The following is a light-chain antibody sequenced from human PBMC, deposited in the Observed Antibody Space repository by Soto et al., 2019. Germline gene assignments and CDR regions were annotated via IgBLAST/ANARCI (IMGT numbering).Light chain of an antibody. CDR1: GSNIGAGFN. J-gene: IGLJ2*01. Sequence: QLVLTQPPSLSGAPGQTIIISCTGGGSNIGAGFNVHWYQQLPGTAPKLLIYGNTNRPSGVPDRFSGSKSGTSASLVITGLQAEDEADYSCQSYDTGLSGPVVFGGGTQLTVL. CDR2: GNT. V-gene: IGLV1-40*01. CDR3: QSYDTGLSGPVV.